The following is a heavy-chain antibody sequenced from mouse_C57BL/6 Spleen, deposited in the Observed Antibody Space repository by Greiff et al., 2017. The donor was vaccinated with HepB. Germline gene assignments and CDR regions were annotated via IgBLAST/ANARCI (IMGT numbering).Heavy chain of an antibody. Sequence: EVQLQQSGGGLVQPGGSMKLSCVASGFTFSNYWMNWVRQSPEKGLEWVAQIRLKSDNYATHYAESVKGRFTISRDDSKSSVYLQMNNLRAEDTGIYYCTEGGYYDAYWGQGTLVTVSA. V-gene: IGHV6-3*01. CDR1: GFTFSNYW. J-gene: IGHJ3*01. D-gene: IGHD2-3*01. CDR2: IRLKSDNYAT. CDR3: TEGGYYDAY.